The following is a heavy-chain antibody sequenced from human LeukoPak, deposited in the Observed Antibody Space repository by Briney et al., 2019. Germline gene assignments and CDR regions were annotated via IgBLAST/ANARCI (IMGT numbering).Heavy chain of an antibody. J-gene: IGHJ4*02. V-gene: IGHV3-30*18. CDR3: AKGPEYQLLWRGGADY. CDR1: GFTFSSYG. Sequence: GGSLRLSCAASGFTFSSYGMHWVRQAPGKGLEWVAAISWDGNNKYYADSVKGRFTISRDNSKNTLYLQMNSLRAEDTAVYYCAKGPEYQLLWRGGADYWGQGTLVTVSS. D-gene: IGHD2-2*01. CDR2: ISWDGNNK.